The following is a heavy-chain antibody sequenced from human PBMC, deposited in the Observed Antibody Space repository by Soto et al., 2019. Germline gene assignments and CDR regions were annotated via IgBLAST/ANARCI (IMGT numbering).Heavy chain of an antibody. CDR2: FDPEDGET. D-gene: IGHD6-6*01. CDR3: ATETWIAARTSAFDF. V-gene: IGHV1-24*01. Sequence: ASVKVSCKVSGYTLTELSMHWVRQAPGKGLEWMGGFDPEDGETICAQKFQGRVTMTEDTSTDTAYMELSSLRSEDTAVYYCATETWIAARTSAFDFWGQGTMVTVSS. J-gene: IGHJ3*01. CDR1: GYTLTELS.